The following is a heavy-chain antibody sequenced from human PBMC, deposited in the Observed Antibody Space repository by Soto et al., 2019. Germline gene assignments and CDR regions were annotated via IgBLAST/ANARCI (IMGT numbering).Heavy chain of an antibody. V-gene: IGHV3-72*01. J-gene: IGHJ4*02. Sequence: EVQLVESGGDLVQPGGSLRLSCAASGFTLSDHYMDWVRQAPGKGLEWVARNKNRSQRYTIEYAASVKGRFTISRDDCKDSLFLQMNSLKSHDTAVYYCTCCIAARCSWGQGTLVSVAS. CDR1: GFTLSDHY. CDR2: NKNRSQRYTI. D-gene: IGHD6-6*01. CDR3: TCCIAARCS.